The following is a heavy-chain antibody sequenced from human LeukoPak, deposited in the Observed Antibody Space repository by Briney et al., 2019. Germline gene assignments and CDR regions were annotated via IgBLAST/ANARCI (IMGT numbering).Heavy chain of an antibody. CDR2: INHSGST. J-gene: IGHJ4*02. D-gene: IGHD6-13*01. Sequence: PSETLSLTCAVYGGSFSGYYWSWIRQPPGKGLEWIGEINHSGSTNYNPSLKSRGTISVDTSKNQFSLKLSSVTAADTAVYYCARRPTFPGIAAAGGDYWGQGTLVTVSS. CDR3: ARRPTFPGIAAAGGDY. V-gene: IGHV4-34*01. CDR1: GGSFSGYY.